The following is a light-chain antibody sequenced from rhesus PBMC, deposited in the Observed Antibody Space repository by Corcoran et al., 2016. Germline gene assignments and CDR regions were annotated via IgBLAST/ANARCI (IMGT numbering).Light chain of an antibody. V-gene: IGKV3-35*02. CDR1: QSVGST. Sequence: ETVMMQSPATLSLSPGERATLSCRASQSVGSTLAWYQQKPGQAPRLLMYCASYRATGIPDRFSGSGSWTEFTLTIGSLDPEDVGVYYCQKYNDWPPTFGQGTKVEIK. CDR3: QKYNDWPPT. J-gene: IGKJ1*01. CDR2: CAS.